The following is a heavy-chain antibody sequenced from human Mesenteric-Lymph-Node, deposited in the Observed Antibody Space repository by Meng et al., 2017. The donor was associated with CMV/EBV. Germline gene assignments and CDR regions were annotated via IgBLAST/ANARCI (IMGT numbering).Heavy chain of an antibody. CDR3: AKVGRGTYSSVFFDV. J-gene: IGHJ3*01. CDR2: IGTAGDT. Sequence: GESLKISCAASGFTFSSYGMHWVRQPTGKGLKWVSVIGTAGDTYYPGSVKGRFTISRDNAKNSLYLQMNSLRAEDTATYFCAKVGRGTYSSVFFDVWGQGTVVTVSS. V-gene: IGHV3-13*01. D-gene: IGHD1-26*01. CDR1: GFTFSSYG.